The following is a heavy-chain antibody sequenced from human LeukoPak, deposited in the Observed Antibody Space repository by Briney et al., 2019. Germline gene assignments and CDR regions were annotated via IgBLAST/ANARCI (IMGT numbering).Heavy chain of an antibody. V-gene: IGHV4-39*01. Sequence: SETLSLTCTVSGGSISSSSYSWGWIRQPPGKGLEWIGRIYYSGSTYYNPSLKSRVTISVDTSKNQFSLKLSSVTAADTAVYYCARRSQGYYGMDVWGQGTTVTVSS. CDR1: GGSISSSSYS. CDR3: ARRSQGYYGMDV. CDR2: IYYSGST. J-gene: IGHJ6*02.